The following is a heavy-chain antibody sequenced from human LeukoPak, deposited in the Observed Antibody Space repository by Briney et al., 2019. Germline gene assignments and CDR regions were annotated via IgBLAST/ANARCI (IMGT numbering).Heavy chain of an antibody. CDR1: GGTFSSYA. Sequence: ASVKVSCKASGGTFSSYAISWVRQAPGQGLEWMGRIIPILGIANYAQKFQGRVTITADKSTSTAYMELSSLRSEDTAVYYCARVLPEGCFFDYWGQGTLVTVSS. CDR2: IIPILGIA. V-gene: IGHV1-69*04. CDR3: ARVLPEGCFFDY. J-gene: IGHJ4*02. D-gene: IGHD3-16*01.